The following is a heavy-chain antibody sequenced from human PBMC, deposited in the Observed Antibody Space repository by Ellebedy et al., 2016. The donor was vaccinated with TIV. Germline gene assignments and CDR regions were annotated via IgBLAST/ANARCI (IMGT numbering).Heavy chain of an antibody. V-gene: IGHV3-30*14. CDR3: ARATQWLTFDY. CDR1: GFSFSTSV. CDR2: ISNNGVAQ. J-gene: IGHJ4*02. Sequence: GESLKISCAASGFSFSTSVMHWVRRAPGKGLELVEWVAGISNNGVAQHYPESVKGRFTVSRDNSKNTLYLQMNSLRAEDTAVYYCARATQWLTFDYWGQGILVTVSS. D-gene: IGHD6-19*01.